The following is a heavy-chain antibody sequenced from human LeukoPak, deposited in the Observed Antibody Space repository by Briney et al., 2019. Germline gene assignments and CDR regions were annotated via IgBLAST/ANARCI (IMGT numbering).Heavy chain of an antibody. D-gene: IGHD3-3*02. CDR3: ARQTFLEWLPDNWFDP. Sequence: SETLSLTCAVSGGSISSSNWWSWVRQPPGKGLEWIGEISHSGSTNYNPSLKSRVTISVDKSKKQFSLKLSSVTAADTAVYYCARQTFLEWLPDNWFDPWGQGTLVTVSS. CDR2: ISHSGST. V-gene: IGHV4-4*02. CDR1: GGSISSSNW. J-gene: IGHJ5*02.